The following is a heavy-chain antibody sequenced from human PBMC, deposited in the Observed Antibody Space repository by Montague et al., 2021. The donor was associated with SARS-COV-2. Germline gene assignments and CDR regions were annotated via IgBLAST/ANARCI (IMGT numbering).Heavy chain of an antibody. D-gene: IGHD1-1*01. Sequence: SETLSPTCTVSGDSMTDSYWSWIRQPPGKGLEYIGYIYFSGSTNYNPSLKSRLTISVDTSKNQFSLKLSSVTAADTAVYFCTRLSLGWNTDWGQGTLVTVSS. CDR1: GDSMTDSY. V-gene: IGHV4-59*08. J-gene: IGHJ1*01. CDR2: IYFSGST. CDR3: TRLSLGWNTD.